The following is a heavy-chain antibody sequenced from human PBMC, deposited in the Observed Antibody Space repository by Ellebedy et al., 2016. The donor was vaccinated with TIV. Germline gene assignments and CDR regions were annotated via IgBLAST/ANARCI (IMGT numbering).Heavy chain of an antibody. CDR2: ISYDGADA. J-gene: IGHJ4*02. V-gene: IGHV3-30*03. CDR1: GFTFSDYT. CDR3: ARELDY. Sequence: GESLKISXAASGFTFSDYTMNWVRQAPGKGLEWLALISYDGADAYYADSVKGRFTISRDNSKNTLYLQINSLRTEDTATYFCARELDYWGQGTLVTVSS.